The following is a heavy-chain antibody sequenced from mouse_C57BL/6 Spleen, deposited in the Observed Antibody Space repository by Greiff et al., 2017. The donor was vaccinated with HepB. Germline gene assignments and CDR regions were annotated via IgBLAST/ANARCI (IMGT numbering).Heavy chain of an antibody. CDR1: GFTFSNYW. CDR2: IRLKSDNYAT. J-gene: IGHJ1*03. Sequence: EVKVEESGGGLVQPGGSMKLSCVASGFTFSNYWMNWVRQSPEKGLEWVAQIRLKSDNYATHYAESVKGRFTISRDDSKSSVYLQMNTLRADDTGIYYGTSSLYWYFDVWGTGTTVTVSS. CDR3: TSSLYWYFDV. V-gene: IGHV6-3*01. D-gene: IGHD6-2*01.